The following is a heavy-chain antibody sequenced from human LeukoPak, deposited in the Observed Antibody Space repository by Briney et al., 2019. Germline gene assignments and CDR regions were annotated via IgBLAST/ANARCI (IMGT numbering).Heavy chain of an antibody. J-gene: IGHJ6*02. CDR2: IINSGGTV. V-gene: IGHV3-48*02. Sequence: GGSLGLSCAASGFTFSIHGMNWVRQAPGKGLEWVSYIINSGGTVYYTDSVQGRFTISRDNARNSLFLQMNSLRDEDTAVYYCARVGRGVYGMDVWGQGTTVTVSS. D-gene: IGHD3-10*01. CDR3: ARVGRGVYGMDV. CDR1: GFTFSIHG.